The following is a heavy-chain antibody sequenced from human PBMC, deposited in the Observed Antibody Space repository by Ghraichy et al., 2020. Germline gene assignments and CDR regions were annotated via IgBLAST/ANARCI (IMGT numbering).Heavy chain of an antibody. V-gene: IGHV4-31*03. CDR1: GGSISSGGYY. Sequence: SETLSLTCTVSGGSISSGGYYWSWIRQHPGKGLEWIGYIYYSGSTYYNPSLKSRVTISVDTSKNQFSLKLSSVTAADTAVYYCARWPSGYGEDYYYYGMDVWGQGTTVTVSS. CDR3: ARWPSGYGEDYYYYGMDV. D-gene: IGHD4-17*01. CDR2: IYYSGST. J-gene: IGHJ6*02.